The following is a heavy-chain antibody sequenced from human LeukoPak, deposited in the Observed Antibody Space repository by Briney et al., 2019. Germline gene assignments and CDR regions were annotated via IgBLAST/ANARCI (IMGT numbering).Heavy chain of an antibody. Sequence: GGSLRLSCAASGYTFSSYWMHWVRQAPGKGLEWVSTISGSGGSTYYADSVKGRFTISRDNSKNTLYLHMSSVRAEDTAVYYCAKDRGNYSPVRFDPWGQGTLVTVSS. CDR2: ISGSGGST. CDR1: GYTFSSYW. D-gene: IGHD3-16*01. CDR3: AKDRGNYSPVRFDP. V-gene: IGHV3-23*01. J-gene: IGHJ5*02.